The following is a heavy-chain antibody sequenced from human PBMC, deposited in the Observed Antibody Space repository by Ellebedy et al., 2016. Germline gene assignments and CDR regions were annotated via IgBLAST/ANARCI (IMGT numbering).Heavy chain of an antibody. CDR1: GFTSSSYW. CDR2: IEDDGSHK. D-gene: IGHD3-10*01. Sequence: GESLKISXVVSGFTSSSYWMSWVRQAPGKGLEWVANIEDDGSHKNYVDSVRGRFTISRDNSMNTLYLQMNSLRPDDTAVYYCARDRDLGSTVGYLDSWGQGTLVTVSS. CDR3: ARDRDLGSTVGYLDS. V-gene: IGHV3-7*01. J-gene: IGHJ4*03.